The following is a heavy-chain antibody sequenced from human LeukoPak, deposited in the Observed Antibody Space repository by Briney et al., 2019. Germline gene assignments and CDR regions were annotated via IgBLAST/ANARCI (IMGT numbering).Heavy chain of an antibody. CDR1: GGTFSSYA. Sequence: SVKVSCKASGGTFSSYAISWVRQAPGQGLEWMGGIIPIFGTANYAQKFQGRVTITADESTSTAYMELSSLRSEDTAVYYCARTNGYTLGFDYWGQGTLVTVSS. CDR3: ARTNGYTLGFDY. V-gene: IGHV1-69*13. D-gene: IGHD5-24*01. J-gene: IGHJ4*02. CDR2: IIPIFGTA.